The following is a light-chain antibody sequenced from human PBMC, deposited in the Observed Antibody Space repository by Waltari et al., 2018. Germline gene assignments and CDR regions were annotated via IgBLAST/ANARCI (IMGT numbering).Light chain of an antibody. Sequence: DIQMTPSPSSQSASTGDRVTITCRASQSISSYLSWYQQKPGRAPKLLIYAASSLASGVPSRFSGSRSGRDFTLIISSLQPEDFATFSCQQSYSQTRTFGQGTKVEI. CDR1: QSISSY. CDR2: AAS. V-gene: IGKV1-39*01. J-gene: IGKJ1*01. CDR3: QQSYSQTRT.